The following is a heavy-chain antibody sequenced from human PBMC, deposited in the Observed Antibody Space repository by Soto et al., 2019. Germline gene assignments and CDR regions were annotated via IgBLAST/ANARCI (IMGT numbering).Heavy chain of an antibody. V-gene: IGHV4-39*01. Sequence: SETLSLTCTVSGGSISSSSYYWCWIRHPPGKGLEWIGSIYYSGSTYYNPSLKSRVTISVDTSKNQFSLKLSSVTAADTAVYYCASPPTVTTGYYYYYYYMDVWGKGTTVTVSS. CDR1: GGSISSSSYY. J-gene: IGHJ6*03. CDR2: IYYSGST. CDR3: ASPPTVTTGYYYYYYYMDV. D-gene: IGHD4-4*01.